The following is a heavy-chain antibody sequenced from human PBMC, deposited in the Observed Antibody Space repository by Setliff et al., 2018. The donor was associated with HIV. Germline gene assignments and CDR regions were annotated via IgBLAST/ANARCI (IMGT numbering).Heavy chain of an antibody. J-gene: IGHJ6*03. D-gene: IGHD3-22*01. CDR1: GGTFSSYP. CDR2: IIPIFGTT. V-gene: IGHV1-69*13. Sequence: SVKVSCKASGGTFSSYPISWVRQAPGQGLEWMGGIIPIFGTTHYAQKSQGRVTVTADESTSTAYMQLSSLRSDDTAVYYCARGRNYDSSGYGDYYYYMDVWGKGTTVTVSS. CDR3: ARGRNYDSSGYGDYYYYMDV.